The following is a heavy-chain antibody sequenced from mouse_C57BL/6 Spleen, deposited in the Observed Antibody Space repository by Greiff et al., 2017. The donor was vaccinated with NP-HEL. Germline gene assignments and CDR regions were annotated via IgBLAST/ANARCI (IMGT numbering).Heavy chain of an antibody. CDR2: IDPSDSET. V-gene: IGHV1-52*01. D-gene: IGHD2-4*01. CDR3: ARKFGDYDWYFDV. Sequence: VQLQQPGAELVRPGSSVKLSCKASGYTFTSYWMHWVKQRPIQGLEWIGNIDPSDSETHYNQKFKDKATLTVDKSSSTAYMQLSSLTSEDSAVYYCARKFGDYDWYFDVWGTGTTVTVSS. CDR1: GYTFTSYW. J-gene: IGHJ1*03.